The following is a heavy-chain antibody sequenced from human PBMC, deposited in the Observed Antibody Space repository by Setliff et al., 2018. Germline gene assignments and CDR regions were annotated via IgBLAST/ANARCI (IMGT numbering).Heavy chain of an antibody. CDR3: ARINFYVSSGHYYAPDY. J-gene: IGHJ4*02. Sequence: ASVKVSCKASGYSFTSFSITWVRQAPGQGLEWLGWVSTYNGDTKSAQKFRGRVTMTTDISTSTVYMELRSLRSDDSAVYYCARINFYVSSGHYYAPDYWGQGTLVTVSS. CDR1: GYSFTSFS. D-gene: IGHD3-22*01. V-gene: IGHV1-18*01. CDR2: VSTYNGDT.